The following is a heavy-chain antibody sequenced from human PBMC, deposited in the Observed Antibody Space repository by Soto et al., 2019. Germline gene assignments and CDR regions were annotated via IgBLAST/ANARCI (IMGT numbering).Heavy chain of an antibody. Sequence: ASVKVSCKASGYTFTSYAMHWVRQAPGQRLEWMGWINAGNGNTKYSQKFQGRVTITRDTSASTAYMELSSLRSEDTAVYYCAREERYFDWSPFDYWGPGTLVTVSS. CDR2: INAGNGNT. D-gene: IGHD3-9*01. CDR3: AREERYFDWSPFDY. J-gene: IGHJ4*02. CDR1: GYTFTSYA. V-gene: IGHV1-3*01.